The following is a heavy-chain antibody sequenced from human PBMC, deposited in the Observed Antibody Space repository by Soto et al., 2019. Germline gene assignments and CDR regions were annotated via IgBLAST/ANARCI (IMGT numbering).Heavy chain of an antibody. CDR1: GYSFTSYW. J-gene: IGHJ4*02. V-gene: IGHV5-51*01. D-gene: IGHD1-26*01. CDR3: ARLYPKRGSYYDLDY. Sequence: EVQLVQSGAEVKKPGESLKISCKGSGYSFTSYWIGWVRQMPGKGLEWMGIIYPGDSDTRYSPSFQGQVTISADKSISTAYLQWSSLKASDTAMYYCARLYPKRGSYYDLDYWGQGTLVTVSS. CDR2: IYPGDSDT.